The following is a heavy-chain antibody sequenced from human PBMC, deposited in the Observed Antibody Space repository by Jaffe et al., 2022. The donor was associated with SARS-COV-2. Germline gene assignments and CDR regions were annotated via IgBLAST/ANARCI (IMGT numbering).Heavy chain of an antibody. J-gene: IGHJ5*02. CDR1: GYSISSGYY. Sequence: QVQLQESGPGLVKPSETLSLTCTVSGYSISSGYYWGWIRQPPGKGLEWIGSIYHSGSTYYNPSLKSRVTISVDTSKNQFSLKLRSVTAADTAVFYCAREMVIRGVQQLHNWFAPWGQGTLVTVSS. CDR2: IYHSGST. D-gene: IGHD3-10*01. CDR3: AREMVIRGVQQLHNWFAP. V-gene: IGHV4-38-2*02.